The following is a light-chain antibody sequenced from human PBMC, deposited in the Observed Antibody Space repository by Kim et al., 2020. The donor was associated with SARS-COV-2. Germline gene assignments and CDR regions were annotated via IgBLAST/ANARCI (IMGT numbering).Light chain of an antibody. J-gene: IGLJ3*02. CDR3: ATWDDSLNGWV. CDR1: SSNIGSNT. CDR2: TNN. V-gene: IGLV1-44*01. Sequence: QPVLTQPPSASGTPGQRVTISCSGSSSNIGSNTVSWYQRLPATAPKLLIYTNNQRPSGVPDRFSGSKSGTSASLAISGLQSADEADYYCATWDDSLNGWVFGGGTQLTVL.